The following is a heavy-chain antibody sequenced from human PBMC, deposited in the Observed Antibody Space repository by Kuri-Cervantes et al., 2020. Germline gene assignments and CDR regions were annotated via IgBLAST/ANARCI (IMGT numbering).Heavy chain of an antibody. D-gene: IGHD3-9*01. J-gene: IGHJ4*02. V-gene: IGHV3-7*03. Sequence: GGSLRLSCAASGFTFSSYWMSWVRQAPGKGLEWVANIKQDGSEKYYVDSVKGRFTISRDNAKNSLYLQMNSLRAEDTAVYYCAKPRGYDILTGYYLMSFDYWGQGTLVTVSS. CDR3: AKPRGYDILTGYYLMSFDY. CDR1: GFTFSSYW. CDR2: IKQDGSEK.